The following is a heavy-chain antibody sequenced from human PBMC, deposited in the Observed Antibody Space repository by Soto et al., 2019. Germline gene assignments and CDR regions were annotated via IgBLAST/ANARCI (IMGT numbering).Heavy chain of an antibody. CDR2: IYYSGSI. V-gene: IGHV4-59*01. Sequence: QVQLQESGPGLVKPSETLSLTCTVSGGSINSNYWSWIRQPPGKGLEWIGYIYYSGSINYNPSLKSRVTISVDTSKKQFYLKLNSVTAADTAVYYCARDRGANGAYFDYWGQGTLVTVSS. CDR3: ARDRGANGAYFDY. J-gene: IGHJ4*02. D-gene: IGHD3-10*01. CDR1: GGSINSNY.